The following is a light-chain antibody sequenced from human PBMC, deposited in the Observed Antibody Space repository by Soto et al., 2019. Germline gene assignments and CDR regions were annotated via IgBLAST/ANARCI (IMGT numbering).Light chain of an antibody. CDR3: QQYDIPPT. J-gene: IGKJ2*01. CDR2: DAS. CDR1: QDIRNF. Sequence: DIQMTQSPSSLSASVGDRVTITCQASQDIRNFLNWYQQKPGKAPKLLIYDASNLETGVPSRFRGSGAGTDFTFTISSLQPEDIATYYCQQYDIPPTFGQGTKLEIK. V-gene: IGKV1-33*01.